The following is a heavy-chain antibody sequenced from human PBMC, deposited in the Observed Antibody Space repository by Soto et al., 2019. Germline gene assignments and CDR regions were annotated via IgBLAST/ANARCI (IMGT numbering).Heavy chain of an antibody. V-gene: IGHV1-69*05. Sequence: LEQSGAEVRSPGSSVTISCKASGGSFTSFSIDWVRQAPGEGLEWIGGVIRLIGKVRYSPTFQNRVTMTTDASANTAFLHLRRLTADDTAVYFCGRGVTIFGSAPRDLPPDVWGQGTALIVSS. CDR1: GGSFTSFS. D-gene: IGHD3-10*01. J-gene: IGHJ6*02. CDR3: GRGVTIFGSAPRDLPPDV. CDR2: VIRLIGKV.